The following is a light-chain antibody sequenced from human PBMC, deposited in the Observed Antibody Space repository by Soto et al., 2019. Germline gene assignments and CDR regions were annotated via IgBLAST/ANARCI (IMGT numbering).Light chain of an antibody. J-gene: IGLJ1*01. CDR3: AACDDSLNGYV. V-gene: IGLV1-44*01. CDR1: SSNIGSND. Sequence: QSVLTQPPSASGTPGQRVTISCSGSSSNIGSNDVNWYQQLPGTAPKLLIYSNNQRPSGVPDRFSGSKSGTSASLAISGLQSEDEADYYCAACDDSLNGYVFGTGTKVTVL. CDR2: SNN.